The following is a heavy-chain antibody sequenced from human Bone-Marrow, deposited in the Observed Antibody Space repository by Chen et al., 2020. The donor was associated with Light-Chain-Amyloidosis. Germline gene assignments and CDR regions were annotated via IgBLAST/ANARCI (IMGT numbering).Heavy chain of an antibody. J-gene: IGHJ4*02. Sequence: EVQLVESGGGLVRPGGSLRLSCTASGFTFSNAWMAWVRQAPGKGPEWVGRIKSKADTGATEYVAPVKGRFTISRDDSKNTLYLQMNSLQNEDTAVYYCTTLILRSPTTTDYWGQGTLVTVSS. CDR3: TTLILRSPTTTDY. D-gene: IGHD5-12*01. CDR1: GFTFSNAW. CDR2: IKSKADTGAT. V-gene: IGHV3-15*01.